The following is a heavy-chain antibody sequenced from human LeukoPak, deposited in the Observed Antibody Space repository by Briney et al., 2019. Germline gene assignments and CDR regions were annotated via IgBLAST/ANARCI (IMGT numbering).Heavy chain of an antibody. CDR1: GDTFTCFY. CDR3: AKIGRSYDFWSGYYEEEVDYMDV. V-gene: IGHV1-2*04. J-gene: IGHJ6*03. D-gene: IGHD3-3*01. CDR2: INPNSGGT. Sequence: ASVKVSCKASGDTFTCFYMHWVRQAPGQGLEWMGWINPNSGGTNYAQKFQGWVTMTRDTSISTAYMEPNSLRAEDTAVYYCAKIGRSYDFWSGYYEEEVDYMDVWGKGTTVTVSS.